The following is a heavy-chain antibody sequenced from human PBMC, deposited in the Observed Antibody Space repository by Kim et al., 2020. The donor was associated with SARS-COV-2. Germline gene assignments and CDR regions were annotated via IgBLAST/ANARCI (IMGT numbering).Heavy chain of an antibody. V-gene: IGHV3-73*01. CDR1: GFTLSGST. J-gene: IGHJ3*02. CDR2: IRSKANSYAT. D-gene: IGHD6-19*01. CDR3: TRVNPIAGGWYDAFD. Sequence: GGSLRLSCAASGFTLSGSTVHWVRQASGKGLEWVGRIRSKANSYATAYAASVKNRFTIARDDSKNTAYLQMNSLKTEDTAVYYCTRVNPIAGGWYDAFD.